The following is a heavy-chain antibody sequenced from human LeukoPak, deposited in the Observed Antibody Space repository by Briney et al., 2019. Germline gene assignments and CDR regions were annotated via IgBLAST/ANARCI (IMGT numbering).Heavy chain of an antibody. V-gene: IGHV4-61*01. J-gene: IGHJ4*02. CDR2: IYYSGST. CDR3: ARVGGYSGYELDY. CDR1: GGSVSSGSYY. D-gene: IGHD5-12*01. Sequence: SETLSLTYTVSGGSVSSGSYYWSWIRQPPGKGLEWIGYIYYSGSTNYNPSLKSRVTISVDTSKNQFSLKLSSVTAADSAVYYCARVGGYSGYELDYWGQGTLVTVSS.